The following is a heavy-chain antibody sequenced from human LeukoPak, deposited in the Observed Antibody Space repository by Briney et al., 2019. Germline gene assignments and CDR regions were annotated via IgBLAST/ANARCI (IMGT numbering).Heavy chain of an antibody. CDR3: ARDDDYVWGSYRPHFDY. J-gene: IGHJ4*02. CDR1: GYTCTSYG. Sequence: ASVKVSCKASGYTCTSYGISWVRQAPGQGLEWMGCSSAYNGNTNYAQKLQGRVTMTTDTSTSTAYLELRSLRSDDTAVYYCARDDDYVWGSYRPHFDYWGQGTLVTVSS. D-gene: IGHD3-16*02. CDR2: SSAYNGNT. V-gene: IGHV1-18*01.